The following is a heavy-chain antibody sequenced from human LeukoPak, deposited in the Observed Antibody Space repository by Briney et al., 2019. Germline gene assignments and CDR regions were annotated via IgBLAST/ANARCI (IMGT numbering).Heavy chain of an antibody. D-gene: IGHD2-2*01. J-gene: IGHJ5*02. CDR3: ARDTVLQAAIYRESHWFAP. CDR2: INPNSGGT. V-gene: IGHV1-2*02. CDR1: VYTFTGYY. Sequence: GASVNVSCKASVYTFTGYYMQGVPEAPGQGLECMGWINPNSGGTNYAQKLEGRVTMNRDTPISTAYMAQSTVRSGDTPVYYFARDTVLQAAIYRESHWFAPRGQGTLVTVSS.